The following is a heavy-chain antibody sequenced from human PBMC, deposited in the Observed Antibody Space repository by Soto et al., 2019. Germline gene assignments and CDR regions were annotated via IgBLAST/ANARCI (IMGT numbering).Heavy chain of an antibody. V-gene: IGHV3-11*01. CDR2: TSSSGSTI. CDR1: GFTFSDYY. D-gene: IGHD3-3*01. CDR3: ARKRIGGTYYDFWSGPQSHDAFDI. J-gene: IGHJ3*02. Sequence: GGSLRLSCAASGFTFSDYYMSWIRQAPGKGLEWVSYTSSSGSTIYYADSVKGRFTISRDNAKNSLYLQMNSLRAEDTAVYYCARKRIGGTYYDFWSGPQSHDAFDIWGQGTMVTVSS.